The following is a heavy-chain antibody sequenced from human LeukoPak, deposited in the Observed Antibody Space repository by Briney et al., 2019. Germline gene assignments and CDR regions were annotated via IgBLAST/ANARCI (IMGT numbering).Heavy chain of an antibody. V-gene: IGHV3-11*04. CDR2: ISNSGSTI. D-gene: IGHD2-2*01. CDR3: ATYSSSNGREFQY. Sequence: GGSLRLSCAASGFTFSDYYMSWIRQAPGKGLEWVSYISNSGSTIYYADSVKGRFTISRDNAKNSLYLQMNSLRAEDTAVYYCATYSSSNGREFQYWGQGTLVTVSS. CDR1: GFTFSDYY. J-gene: IGHJ1*01.